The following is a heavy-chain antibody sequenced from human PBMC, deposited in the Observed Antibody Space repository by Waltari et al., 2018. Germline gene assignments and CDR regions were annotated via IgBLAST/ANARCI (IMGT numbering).Heavy chain of an antibody. V-gene: IGHV3-23*01. Sequence: EVQLLESGGGLVQPGGSLRLSCAASGFTFSSYAMSWVRQAPGKGLGLVSAISGSGGSTHYADSVKGRFTISRDNAKNSLYLQMNSLRAEDTAVYYCARDLGSGWFDYWGQGTLVTVSS. J-gene: IGHJ4*02. CDR3: ARDLGSGWFDY. CDR2: ISGSGGST. CDR1: GFTFSSYA. D-gene: IGHD6-19*01.